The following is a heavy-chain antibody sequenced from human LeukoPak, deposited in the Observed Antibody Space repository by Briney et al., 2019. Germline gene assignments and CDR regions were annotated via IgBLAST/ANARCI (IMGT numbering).Heavy chain of an antibody. CDR1: GYTFTDYA. Sequence: GASVKVSCKASGYTFTDYAMSWVRQAPGQGLESMGWINTGTGNPTYAQGFTGRFVFSLDTSVSTAYLQISSLKAEDTAVYYCARGGSIAARRRGSEVNWFDPWGQGTLVTVSS. CDR3: ARGGSIAARRRGSEVNWFDP. V-gene: IGHV7-4-1*02. CDR2: INTGTGNP. J-gene: IGHJ5*02. D-gene: IGHD6-6*01.